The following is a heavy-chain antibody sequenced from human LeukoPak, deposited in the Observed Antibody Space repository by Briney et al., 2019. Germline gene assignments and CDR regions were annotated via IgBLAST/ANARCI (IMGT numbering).Heavy chain of an antibody. J-gene: IGHJ4*02. V-gene: IGHV1-2*02. CDR3: ARDWDIAVAFFDC. Sequence: ASVKVSCKASGYTFTGYYIHWVRQAPGQGLEWMGWINPNSGGTNYAQKFQGRVTMTRDTSISTAYMELSRLRSDDTAVYYCARDWDIAVAFFDCWGQGTLVTVSS. CDR2: INPNSGGT. D-gene: IGHD6-19*01. CDR1: GYTFTGYY.